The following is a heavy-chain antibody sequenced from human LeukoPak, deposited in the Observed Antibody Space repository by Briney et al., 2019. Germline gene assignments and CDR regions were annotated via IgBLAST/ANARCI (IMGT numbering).Heavy chain of an antibody. J-gene: IGHJ4*02. Sequence: SETLSLTCAVSGGSISDSYYWGWIRQPPGKGLEWIGSIYSGGTTYYNPSLRSRVTISVDTSKNRFSLKLTSVTAADAAAYYCARHSRNCSGGYCYLYYWGQGTLVTVSS. CDR2: IYSGGTT. D-gene: IGHD2-15*01. V-gene: IGHV4-39*01. CDR1: GGSISDSYY. CDR3: ARHSRNCSGGYCYLYY.